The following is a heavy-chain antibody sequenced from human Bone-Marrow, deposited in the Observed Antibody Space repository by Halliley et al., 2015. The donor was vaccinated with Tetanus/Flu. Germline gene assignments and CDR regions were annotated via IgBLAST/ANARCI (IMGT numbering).Heavy chain of an antibody. V-gene: IGHV3-30*18. Sequence: ISYDGSNKHYADSVKGRFTISRDNSKNTLYLQMNSLRSEDTAVYYCAKGPTTTVYGWLDPWGQGTLVTVSS. J-gene: IGHJ5*02. CDR3: AKGPTTTVYGWLDP. D-gene: IGHD4-4*01. CDR2: ISYDGSNK.